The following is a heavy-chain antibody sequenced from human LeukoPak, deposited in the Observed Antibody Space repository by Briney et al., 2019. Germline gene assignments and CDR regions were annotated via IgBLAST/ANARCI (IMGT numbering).Heavy chain of an antibody. CDR2: ISSSTSTI. D-gene: IGHD3-16*01. CDR1: GFTFSTYS. Sequence: GGSLRLSCAASGFTFSTYSMNWVRQAPGKGLEWVSYISSSTSTIYYADSVKGRFTISRDNAKNSLYLQMNSLRAEDTAVYYCARGGGSYGHDAFDIWGQGTLVTVSS. CDR3: ARGGGSYGHDAFDI. V-gene: IGHV3-48*01. J-gene: IGHJ3*02.